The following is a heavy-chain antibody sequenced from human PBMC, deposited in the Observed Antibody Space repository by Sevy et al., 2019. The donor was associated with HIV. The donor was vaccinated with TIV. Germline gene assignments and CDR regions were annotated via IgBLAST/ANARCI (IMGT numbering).Heavy chain of an antibody. CDR1: GYTLTKLG. J-gene: IGHJ4*02. CDR2: FDPEDGET. V-gene: IGHV1-24*01. CDR3: ATTKDYYESSGSPFDY. D-gene: IGHD3-22*01. Sequence: ASVKVSCKVSGYTLTKLGMHWVRLAPGKGLEWMGSFDPEDGETIYAQKFQGRLTMTEDTSTDTAYMDLSSLRSEDTAVYFCATTKDYYESSGSPFDYWGQGTVVTVSS.